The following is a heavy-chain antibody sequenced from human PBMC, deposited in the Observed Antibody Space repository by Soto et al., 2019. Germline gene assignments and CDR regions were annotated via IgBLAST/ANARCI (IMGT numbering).Heavy chain of an antibody. CDR1: GFTFSSYA. Sequence: GGSLRLSCAASGFTFSSYAMCWVRQAPGKGLEWVSVISGSSSSPYYADSVKGRFTISRDNSKNMLYLQMNSLRAEDTAVYCCAKDLYGDYDYWGQGTLFTVSS. D-gene: IGHD4-17*01. V-gene: IGHV3-23*01. CDR2: ISGSSSSP. CDR3: AKDLYGDYDY. J-gene: IGHJ4*02.